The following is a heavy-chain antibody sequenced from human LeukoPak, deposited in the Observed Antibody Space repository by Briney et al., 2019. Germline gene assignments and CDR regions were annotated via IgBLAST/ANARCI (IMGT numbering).Heavy chain of an antibody. D-gene: IGHD1-26*01. CDR3: ARLQNRGSYYYNHGMDV. CDR1: GGTFSSYA. Sequence: SVKVSCKASGGTFSSYAISWVRQAPGQGLEWMGRIIPILGIANYAQKFQGRVTITADKSTSTAYMELSSLRSEDTAVYYCARLQNRGSYYYNHGMDVWGQGTTVNVSS. J-gene: IGHJ6*02. CDR2: IIPILGIA. V-gene: IGHV1-69*04.